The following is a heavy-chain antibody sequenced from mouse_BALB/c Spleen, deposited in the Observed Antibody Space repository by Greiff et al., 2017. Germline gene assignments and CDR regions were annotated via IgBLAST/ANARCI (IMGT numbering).Heavy chain of an antibody. CDR1: GFNIKDTY. CDR2: IDPANGNT. Sequence: EVQLQQSGAELVKPGASVKLSCTASGFNIKDTYMHWVKQRPEQGLEWIGRIDPANGNTKYDPKFQGKATITADTSSNTAYLQLSSLTSEDTAVYYCPYDYDVFAYWGQGTLVTVSA. J-gene: IGHJ3*01. V-gene: IGHV14-3*02. CDR3: PYDYDVFAY. D-gene: IGHD2-4*01.